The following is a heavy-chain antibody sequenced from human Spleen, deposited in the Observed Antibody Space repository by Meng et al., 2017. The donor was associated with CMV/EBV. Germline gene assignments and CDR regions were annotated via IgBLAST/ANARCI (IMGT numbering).Heavy chain of an antibody. J-gene: IGHJ4*02. CDR1: GFTFSRYA. D-gene: IGHD6-19*01. Sequence: ASGFTFSRYAMGWVRQAPGKGLEWVSVIYSGGSSTYYADSVKGRFTISRDNSKNTLYLQMNSLRAEDTAVYYCAKDRSSGWYYFDYWGQGTLVTVSS. CDR2: IYSGGSST. V-gene: IGHV3-23*03. CDR3: AKDRSSGWYYFDY.